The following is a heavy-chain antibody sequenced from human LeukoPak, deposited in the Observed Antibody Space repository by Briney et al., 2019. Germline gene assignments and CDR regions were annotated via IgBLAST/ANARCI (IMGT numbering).Heavy chain of an antibody. CDR3: ARDGQGSSSWSKGLYYYYYGMDV. Sequence: SETLSLTCTVSGGSISSSSYYWGWIRQPPGKGLEWIGSIYYSGSTYYNPSLKSRVTISVDTSKNQFSLKLSSVTAADTAVYYCARDGQGSSSWSKGLYYYYYGMDVWGQGTTVTVSS. CDR1: GGSISSSSYY. D-gene: IGHD6-13*01. J-gene: IGHJ6*02. CDR2: IYYSGST. V-gene: IGHV4-39*07.